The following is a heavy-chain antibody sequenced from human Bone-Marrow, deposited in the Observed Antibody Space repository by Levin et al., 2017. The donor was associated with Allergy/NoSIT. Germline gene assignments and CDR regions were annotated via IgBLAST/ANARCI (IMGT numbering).Heavy chain of an antibody. V-gene: IGHV3-23*01. J-gene: IGHJ4*02. Sequence: SCAVSGFTFSNYAMTWVRQAPGKGLEWVSVISGSGASTFYADSVKGRFTISRDSSTNTLYLQMNGLRVEDTAVYFCAKGSSSSCYTGLDYWGQGSLVTVSS. CDR1: GFTFSNYA. D-gene: IGHD2-2*02. CDR2: ISGSGAST. CDR3: AKGSSSSCYTGLDY.